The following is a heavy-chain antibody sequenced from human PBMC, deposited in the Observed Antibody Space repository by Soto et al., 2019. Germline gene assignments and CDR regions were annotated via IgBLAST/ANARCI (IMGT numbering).Heavy chain of an antibody. V-gene: IGHV3-7*03. CDR1: GFTFSSYW. CDR3: ARDAIMNLRVYCTNGVCYRYCYGMDV. J-gene: IGHJ6*02. Sequence: GGSLRLSCAASGFTFSSYWMSWVRQAPGKGLERVANIKQDGSEKYYVDSVKGRFTISRDNAKNSPYLQMNSLRAEDTAVYYCARDAIMNLRVYCTNGVCYRYCYGMDVCGQGTTVTASS. CDR2: IKQDGSEK. D-gene: IGHD2-8*01.